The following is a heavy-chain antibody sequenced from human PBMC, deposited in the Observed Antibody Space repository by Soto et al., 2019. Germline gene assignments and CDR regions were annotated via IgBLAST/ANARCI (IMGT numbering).Heavy chain of an antibody. J-gene: IGHJ4*02. D-gene: IGHD4-17*01. CDR1: GYSFTSYW. V-gene: IGHV5-51*01. Sequence: PGESLKISCKCSGYSFTSYWIGWVRQMPGKGLEWMGIIYPGDSDTRYSPSFQGQVTISADKSISTAYLQWSSLKASDTAMYYCATVYRHNDYGDPSSIDYWGQGTLVTVSS. CDR2: IYPGDSDT. CDR3: ATVYRHNDYGDPSSIDY.